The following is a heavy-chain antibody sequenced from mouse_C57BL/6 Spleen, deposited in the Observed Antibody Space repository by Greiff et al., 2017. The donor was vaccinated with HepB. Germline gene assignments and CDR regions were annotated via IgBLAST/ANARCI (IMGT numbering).Heavy chain of an antibody. CDR1: GYTFTSYG. V-gene: IGHV1-81*01. CDR3: ARWITTVVATYWYFDV. Sequence: VQLQQSGAELARPGASVKLSCKASGYTFTSYGISWVKQRTGQGLEWIGEIYPRSGNTYYNEKFKGKAKLTADKSSSTVYMELRSLTSEDSAVYFCARWITTVVATYWYFDVWGTGTTVTVSS. CDR2: IYPRSGNT. D-gene: IGHD1-1*01. J-gene: IGHJ1*03.